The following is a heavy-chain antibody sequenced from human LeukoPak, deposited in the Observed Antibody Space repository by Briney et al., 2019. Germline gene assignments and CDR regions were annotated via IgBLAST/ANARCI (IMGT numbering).Heavy chain of an antibody. D-gene: IGHD3-3*01. J-gene: IGHJ4*02. CDR1: GYFISSGSY. CDR2: IYHSGST. V-gene: IGHV4-38-2*01. CDR3: ARWRGYYSDY. Sequence: KPSETLSLTCAVSGYFISSGSYWGWIRQPPGKGLEWIGSIYHSGSTYYNPSLKSRVTISVDTSKNQFSLKLSSVTAADTAVYYCARWRGYYSDYWGQGSLVTVSS.